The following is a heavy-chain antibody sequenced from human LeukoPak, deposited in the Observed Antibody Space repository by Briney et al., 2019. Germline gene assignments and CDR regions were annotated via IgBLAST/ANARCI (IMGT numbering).Heavy chain of an antibody. Sequence: SETLSLTCTVSGGSIGSSSYYWGWIRQPPGKGLEWIGSIYYSGSTYYNPSLKSRVTISVDTSKNQFSLKLSSVTAADTAVYYCARVDSGSYYWFDPWGQGTLVTVSS. CDR2: IYYSGST. V-gene: IGHV4-39*07. CDR3: ARVDSGSYYWFDP. CDR1: GGSIGSSSYY. D-gene: IGHD1-26*01. J-gene: IGHJ5*02.